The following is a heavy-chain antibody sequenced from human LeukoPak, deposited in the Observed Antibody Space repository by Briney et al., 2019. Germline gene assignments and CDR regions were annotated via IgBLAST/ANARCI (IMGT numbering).Heavy chain of an antibody. V-gene: IGHV4-61*02. CDR3: ARALPLVDI. Sequence: PSETLSLTRTVSGNSISSGDNYWSWIRQPAGKGLEWIGRIYTSGSTNYNPSLKSRVTISVDTSKNQFSLKLSSVTAADTAVYYCARALPLVDIWGQGTMVTVSS. J-gene: IGHJ3*02. CDR2: IYTSGST. CDR1: GNSISSGDNY.